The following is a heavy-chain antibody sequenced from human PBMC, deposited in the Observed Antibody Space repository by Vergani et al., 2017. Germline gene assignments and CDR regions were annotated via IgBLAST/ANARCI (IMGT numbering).Heavy chain of an antibody. V-gene: IGHV4-39*01. D-gene: IGHD3-22*01. CDR2: IYYSGST. CDR1: GGSISSSSYY. CDR3: ANYFDSSGYPVWGYYFDY. J-gene: IGHJ4*02. Sequence: QLQLQESGPGLVKPSEPLSLTCTVSGGSISSSSYYWGWIRQPPGKGLEWIGSIYYSGSTYYNPSLKSRVTISVDTSKNQFSLKLSSVTAADTAVYYCANYFDSSGYPVWGYYFDYWGQGTLVTVSS.